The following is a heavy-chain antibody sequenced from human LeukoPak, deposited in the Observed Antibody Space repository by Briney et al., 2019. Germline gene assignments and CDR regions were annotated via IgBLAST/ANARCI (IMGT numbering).Heavy chain of an antibody. CDR2: IHSTGSM. V-gene: IGHV4-39*02. CDR1: GGSISSSTYF. CDR3: ARDTDSSGRDWYFDL. D-gene: IGHD6-19*01. J-gene: IGHJ2*01. Sequence: PSETLSLTCTVSGGSISSSTYFWGWIRQPPGKGLEWIASIHSTGSMCFNPSLESRVTISIDTSKNQFSLKLSSVTAADTAVYYCARDTDSSGRDWYFDLWGRGTLVTVSS.